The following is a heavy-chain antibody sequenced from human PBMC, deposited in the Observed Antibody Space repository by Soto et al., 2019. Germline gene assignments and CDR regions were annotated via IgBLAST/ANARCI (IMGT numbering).Heavy chain of an antibody. CDR3: ARGSYYGSGSYPNWFDP. V-gene: IGHV3-21*01. Sequence: GSLRLSCAASGFTFSSYSTNWVRQAQRKGLEWVSSISSSSSYIYYADSVKGRFTISRDNAKNSLYLQMNSLRAEDTAVYYCARGSYYGSGSYPNWFDPWGQGTLVTVSS. D-gene: IGHD3-10*01. CDR1: GFTFSSYS. CDR2: ISSSSSYI. J-gene: IGHJ5*02.